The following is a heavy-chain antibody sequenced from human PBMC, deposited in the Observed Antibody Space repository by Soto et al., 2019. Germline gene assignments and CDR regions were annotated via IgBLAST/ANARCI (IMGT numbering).Heavy chain of an antibody. CDR1: GFTFSSYG. V-gene: IGHV3-33*01. CDR2: IWYDGSNK. CDR3: ARDYYDSSGYSTEDY. Sequence: QVQLVESGGGVVQPGRSLRLSCAASGFTFSSYGMHWVRQAPGKGLEWVAVIWYDGSNKYYADSVKGRFTISRDNSKNTLYLLMNSLRAEDTAVYYCARDYYDSSGYSTEDYWGQGTLVAVSS. D-gene: IGHD3-22*01. J-gene: IGHJ4*02.